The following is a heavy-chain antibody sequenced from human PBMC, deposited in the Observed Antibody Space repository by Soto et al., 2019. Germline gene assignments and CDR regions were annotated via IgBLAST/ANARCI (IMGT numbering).Heavy chain of an antibody. V-gene: IGHV4-30-4*01. D-gene: IGHD2-2*01. Sequence: QVQLQESGPGLVKPSQTLSLTCTVSGGSISSGDYYWSWIRQPPGKGLEWIGYIYYSGSTYYNPSLKSPVTTSVDTSKNQFSLKLSSVTAADTAVYYCARGDLVPAARYYYYGMDVWGQGTTVTVSS. J-gene: IGHJ6*02. CDR2: IYYSGST. CDR1: GGSISSGDYY. CDR3: ARGDLVPAARYYYYGMDV.